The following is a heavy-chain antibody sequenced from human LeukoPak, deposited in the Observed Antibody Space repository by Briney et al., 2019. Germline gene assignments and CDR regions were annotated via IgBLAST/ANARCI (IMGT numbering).Heavy chain of an antibody. CDR1: GYTFTNYY. CDR2: VNPRSGNA. CDR3: ARGVPLGYCTYGVCYPPYYFDY. V-gene: IGHV1-8*03. D-gene: IGHD2-8*01. J-gene: IGHJ4*02. Sequence: GASVKVSCKASGYTFTNYYMHWVRQATGQGLEWMGWVNPRSGNAGYLQKFQGRLTITRDTSVDTAYMDLSSLSSEDTAVYYCARGVPLGYCTYGVCYPPYYFDYWGQGTLVTASS.